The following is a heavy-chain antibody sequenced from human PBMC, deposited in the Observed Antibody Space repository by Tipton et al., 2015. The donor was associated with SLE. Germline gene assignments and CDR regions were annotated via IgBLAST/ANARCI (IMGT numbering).Heavy chain of an antibody. Sequence: TLSLTCTVSGGSIRSGNHHWSWIRQPAGKGLEWIGRMFRSGSTNYNPSLKSRVTISLDRSKNQFSLNLYSATAADTAVYYCATGYGDDDFYYYYYMDVWGKGITVTVSS. CDR2: MFRSGST. V-gene: IGHV4-61*02. D-gene: IGHD4-17*01. CDR3: ATGYGDDDFYYYYYMDV. CDR1: GGSIRSGNHH. J-gene: IGHJ6*03.